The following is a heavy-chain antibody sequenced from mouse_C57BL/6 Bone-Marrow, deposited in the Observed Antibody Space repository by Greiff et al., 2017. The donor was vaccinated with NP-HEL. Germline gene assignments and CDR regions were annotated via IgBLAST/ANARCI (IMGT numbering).Heavy chain of an antibody. CDR1: GYTFTSYW. CDR2: IYPGSGST. CDR3: ASGITTVVGYFDY. V-gene: IGHV1-55*01. D-gene: IGHD1-1*01. Sequence: VQLQQSGAELVKPGASVKMSCKASGYTFTSYWITWVKQRPGQGLEWIGDIYPGSGSTNYNEKFKSKATLTVDTSSSTAYMQLSSLTSEDSAVYYCASGITTVVGYFDYWGQGTTLTVSS. J-gene: IGHJ2*01.